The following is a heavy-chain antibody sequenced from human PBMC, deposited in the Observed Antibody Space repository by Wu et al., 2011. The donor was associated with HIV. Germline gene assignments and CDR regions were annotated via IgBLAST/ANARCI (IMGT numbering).Heavy chain of an antibody. D-gene: IGHD3-3*01. CDR2: INPKSGGT. V-gene: IGHV1-2*02. J-gene: IGHJ3*02. CDR1: GYTFTGYY. Sequence: QVQLVQSGAEVKKPGASVKVSCKASGYTFTGYYMHWVRQAPGQGLEWMGWINPKSGGTKYAQKFQGRVTMTRDTSISAAYMELSRLRSDDTAVYFCARGSGSSLGGSFDIWGQGTMVTVSS. CDR3: ARGSGSSLGGSFDI.